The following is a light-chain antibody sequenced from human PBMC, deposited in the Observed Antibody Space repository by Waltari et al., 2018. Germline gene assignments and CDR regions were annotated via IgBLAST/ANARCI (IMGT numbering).Light chain of an antibody. CDR3: ETWDSDSSV. CDR2: IDHSGSN. Sequence: QPVLTQSSSASASLGSSVKLTCPLSSGHSPYLIAWHQQHPGKAPRFLMKIDHSGSNLKVTGVFDRFSGSSSGAARYLTISNVQSEDEADYYCETWDSDSSVFGGGTKLTAL. J-gene: IGLJ3*02. CDR1: SGHSPYL. V-gene: IGLV4-60*03.